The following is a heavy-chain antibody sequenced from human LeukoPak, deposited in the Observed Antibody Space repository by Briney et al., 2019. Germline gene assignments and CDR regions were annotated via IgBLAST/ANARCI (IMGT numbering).Heavy chain of an antibody. V-gene: IGHV3-23*01. CDR2: VGRSGVDT. CDR3: VKHSGGVYGNSDS. Sequence: GGSLRLSCVASGFTFSSYAVSWFRQALGKGLEWVSTVGRSGVDTYYADSVRGRFTISKDSSKNTLQMNSLSAEDTAIYYCVKHSGGVYGNSDSWGQGILVTVSS. D-gene: IGHD1-1*01. CDR1: GFTFSSYA. J-gene: IGHJ4*02.